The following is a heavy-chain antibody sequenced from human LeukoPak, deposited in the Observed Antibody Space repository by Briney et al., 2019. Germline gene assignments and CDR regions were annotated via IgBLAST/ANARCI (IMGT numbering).Heavy chain of an antibody. D-gene: IGHD3-22*01. V-gene: IGHV3-23*01. CDR3: AKGSSKYYYDSAGSFHFQH. Sequence: GGSLRLSCAASGFTFSSYAMAWVRQAPGKGLEWVSALSRSGDGTYYADSVKGRFTVSRDNSKNTVFLQMDSLRPEDTAVYYCAKGSSKYYYDSAGSFHFQHWGQGTLVSVS. CDR1: GFTFSSYA. CDR2: LSRSGDGT. J-gene: IGHJ1*01.